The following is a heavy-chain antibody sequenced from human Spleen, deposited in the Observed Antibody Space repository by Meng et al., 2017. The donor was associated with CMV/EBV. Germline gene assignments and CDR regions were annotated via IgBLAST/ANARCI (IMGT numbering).Heavy chain of an antibody. CDR1: GFTFSSYW. CDR3: ARYCSSTSCQSLFDL. V-gene: IGHV3-74*01. CDR2: INSDGSST. Sequence: GESLKISCAASGFTFSSYWMTWVRQAPGKGLVWVSRINSDGSSTSYADSVKGRFTISRDNAKNTLYLQMNSLRAEDTAVYYCARYCSSTSCQSLFDLWGRGTLVTVSS. D-gene: IGHD2-2*01. J-gene: IGHJ2*01.